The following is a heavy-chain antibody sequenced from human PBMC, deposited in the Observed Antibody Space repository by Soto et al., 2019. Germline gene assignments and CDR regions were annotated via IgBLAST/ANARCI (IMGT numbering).Heavy chain of an antibody. CDR3: ARVLFSYGPDAFDI. CDR1: GFTFSSYA. Sequence: GGSLRLSCAASGFTFSSYAMSWVRQAPGKGLEWVSAISSSGSTTYYADSVKGRFTISRDNAKTTLYLQMNSLRAEDTAVYYCARVLFSYGPDAFDIWGQGTMVTVSS. CDR2: ISSSGSTT. D-gene: IGHD3-9*01. V-gene: IGHV3-23*01. J-gene: IGHJ3*02.